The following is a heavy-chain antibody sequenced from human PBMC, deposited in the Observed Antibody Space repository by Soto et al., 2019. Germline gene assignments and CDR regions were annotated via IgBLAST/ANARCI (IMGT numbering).Heavy chain of an antibody. Sequence: LVNPTQTLTLTCTFSGFSLSTSGMCVSWIRQPPGKALEWLARIDWDDNKHYSPSLKSRLTISKDTSKNQVVLTMTNMDPVDTATYYCARIGWGSCYSDDDYWGQGTLVTVSS. CDR2: IDWDDNK. CDR1: GFSLSTSGMC. V-gene: IGHV2-70*11. J-gene: IGHJ4*02. CDR3: ARIGWGSCYSDDDY. D-gene: IGHD2-15*01.